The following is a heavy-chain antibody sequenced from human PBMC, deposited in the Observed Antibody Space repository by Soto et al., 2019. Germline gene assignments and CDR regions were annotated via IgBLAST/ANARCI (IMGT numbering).Heavy chain of an antibody. D-gene: IGHD6-13*01. CDR1: GFTFSSYA. Sequence: PGGSLRLSCAASGFTFSSYAMSWVRQAPGKGLEWVSAISGSGGSTYYADSVKGRFTISRDNSKNTLYLQMNSLRAEDTAVYYCAKDRSSSWFPSKFDYWGQGTLVTVSS. CDR2: ISGSGGST. CDR3: AKDRSSSWFPSKFDY. J-gene: IGHJ4*02. V-gene: IGHV3-23*01.